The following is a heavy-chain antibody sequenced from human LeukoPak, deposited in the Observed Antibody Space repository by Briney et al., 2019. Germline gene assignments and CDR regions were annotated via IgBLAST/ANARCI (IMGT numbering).Heavy chain of an antibody. J-gene: IGHJ6*03. Sequence: PSETLSLTCAVSGYSLSSGYYWGWIRQPPGKGLEWIGSIYHSGSTYYNPSLKSRVTISVDTSKNQFSLKLSSVTAADTAVYYCARHAGYCSSTSCYSGSWNYYYYYMDVWGKGTTVTVSS. D-gene: IGHD2-2*02. V-gene: IGHV4-38-2*01. CDR1: GYSLSSGYY. CDR2: IYHSGST. CDR3: ARHAGYCSSTSCYSGSWNYYYYYMDV.